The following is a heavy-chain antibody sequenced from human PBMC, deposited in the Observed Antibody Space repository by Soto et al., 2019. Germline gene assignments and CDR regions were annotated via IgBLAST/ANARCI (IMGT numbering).Heavy chain of an antibody. Sequence: EVQLLESGGDSVQPGGSVRLSCAGSGFTFINYAMNWVRQAPGKGLEWVSTISGGGDATFFADSVRGRFTFSRDNSKNTVTLQMNSMRVDDTAVYYCARKVVGSTSRPDYWYFDLWGRGTLVTVSS. J-gene: IGHJ2*01. CDR1: GFTFINYA. CDR3: ARKVVGSTSRPDYWYFDL. D-gene: IGHD2-21*01. V-gene: IGHV3-23*01. CDR2: ISGGGDAT.